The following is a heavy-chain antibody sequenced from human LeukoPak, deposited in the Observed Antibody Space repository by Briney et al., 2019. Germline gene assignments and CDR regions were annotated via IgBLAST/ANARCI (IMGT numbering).Heavy chain of an antibody. D-gene: IGHD3-9*01. CDR2: ISGSGGST. Sequence: GGSLRLSCAASGFTFSSYAMSWVRQAPGKGLEWVSAISGSGGSTYYADSVKGRFTISRDNSKNTLYLQMNSLRAEDTAVHYCANGARDYDILTGYLPEWYYYYGMDVWGQGTTVTVSS. CDR3: ANGARDYDILTGYLPEWYYYYGMDV. J-gene: IGHJ6*02. V-gene: IGHV3-23*01. CDR1: GFTFSSYA.